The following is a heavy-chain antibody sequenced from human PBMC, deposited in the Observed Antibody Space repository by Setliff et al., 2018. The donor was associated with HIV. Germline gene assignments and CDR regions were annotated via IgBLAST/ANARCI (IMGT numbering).Heavy chain of an antibody. CDR1: GESLSPYF. CDR3: ARAPGVTPFDH. CDR2: INHSGST. J-gene: IGHJ4*02. V-gene: IGHV4-34*09. Sequence: PWETLSLTCAVYGESLSPYFWSWIRQTPGKGLEWIGEINHSGSTNYNPSLKSRVTISVGTSKNQFSLNLSSVTAADTAVYYCARAPGVTPFDHWGPGTLVTVSS. D-gene: IGHD2-21*02.